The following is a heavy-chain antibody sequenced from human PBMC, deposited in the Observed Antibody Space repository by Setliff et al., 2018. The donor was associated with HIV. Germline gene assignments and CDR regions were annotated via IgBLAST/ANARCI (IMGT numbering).Heavy chain of an antibody. J-gene: IGHJ6*02. D-gene: IGHD4-17*01. Sequence: VKVSCKASGYTFTSYGISWVRQAPGQGLEWMGWISAYNGNTNYAQKLQGRVTMTTDTSTSTAYMELRSLRSDDTAVYYCARDYGGNSRGDYYYGMDVWGQGTTVTVSS. CDR3: ARDYGGNSRGDYYYGMDV. CDR1: GYTFTSYG. V-gene: IGHV1-18*01. CDR2: ISAYNGNT.